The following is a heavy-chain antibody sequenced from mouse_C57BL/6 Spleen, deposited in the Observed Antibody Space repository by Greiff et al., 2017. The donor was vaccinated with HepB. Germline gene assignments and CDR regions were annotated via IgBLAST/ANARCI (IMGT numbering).Heavy chain of an antibody. J-gene: IGHJ3*01. CDR3: ARGDGYFLAY. D-gene: IGHD2-3*01. CDR2: ISDGGSYT. V-gene: IGHV5-4*01. Sequence: EVHLVESGGGLVKPGGSLKLSCAASGFTFSSYAMSWVRQTPEKRLEWVATISDGGSYTYYPDNVKGRFTISRDNAKNNLYLQMSHLKSEDTAMYYCARGDGYFLAYWGQGTLVTVSA. CDR1: GFTFSSYA.